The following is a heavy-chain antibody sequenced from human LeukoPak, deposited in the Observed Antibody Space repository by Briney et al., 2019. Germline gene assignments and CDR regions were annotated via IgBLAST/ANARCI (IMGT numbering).Heavy chain of an antibody. CDR1: GGSISSSNYY. V-gene: IGHV4-39*01. Sequence: PSETLSLTCTVSGGSISSSNYYWGWIRQPPGKGLEWIGSIYYSGSTYYNPSLKSRVTISVDTSKNQISLKLSSVTAADTAVYYCARRRIVATIDYWGQGTLVTVSS. D-gene: IGHD5-12*01. CDR3: ARRRIVATIDY. CDR2: IYYSGST. J-gene: IGHJ4*02.